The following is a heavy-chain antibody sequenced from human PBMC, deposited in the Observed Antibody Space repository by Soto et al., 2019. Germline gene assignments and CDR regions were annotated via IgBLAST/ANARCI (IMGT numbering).Heavy chain of an antibody. Sequence: EVQLVESGGGLVQPGGSLRLSYAASGFTLSSYAMSWVRQALGKGLEWVSGRGTSANNTFYADSVKGRFTISSDNSKNTLDLQMNSLRAEDTAVYYCAKALGEYLYFFDNCGQGILFTVSS. CDR3: AKALGEYLYFFDN. D-gene: IGHD3-10*01. J-gene: IGHJ4*02. CDR1: GFTLSSYA. V-gene: IGHV3-23*04. CDR2: RGTSANNT.